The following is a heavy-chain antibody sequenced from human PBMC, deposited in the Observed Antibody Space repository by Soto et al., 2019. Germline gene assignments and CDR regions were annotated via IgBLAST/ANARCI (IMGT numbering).Heavy chain of an antibody. CDR3: ATYAEAAGGTGS. J-gene: IGHJ4*02. CDR1: GGSISSGYYH. Sequence: QVQLQESGPGLVEPSQTLSLTCTVSGGSISSGYYHWSWVRQLPGKGLEWIGYIRVSGYTQYNPSLQSPLTISVDASNNQFSLRLTSVTAADTAVYYCATYAEAAGGTGSWGQGTLVTVSS. D-gene: IGHD6-13*01. CDR2: IRVSGYT. V-gene: IGHV4-31*01.